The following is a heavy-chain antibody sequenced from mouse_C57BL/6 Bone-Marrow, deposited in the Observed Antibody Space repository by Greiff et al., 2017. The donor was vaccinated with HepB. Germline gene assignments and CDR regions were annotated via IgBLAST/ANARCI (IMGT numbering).Heavy chain of an antibody. D-gene: IGHD2-5*01. CDR2: ILPGSGGT. CDR1: GYTFTGYW. CDR3: ARGYSNYYFDY. J-gene: IGHJ2*01. Sequence: QVQLQQSGAELMKPGASVKLSCKATGYTFTGYWIEWVKQRPGHGLEWIGEILPGSGGTNYNEKFKGKATFTADTSSNTAYMQLSSLTTEDSAIYYCARGYSNYYFDYWGQGTTLTVSS. V-gene: IGHV1-9*01.